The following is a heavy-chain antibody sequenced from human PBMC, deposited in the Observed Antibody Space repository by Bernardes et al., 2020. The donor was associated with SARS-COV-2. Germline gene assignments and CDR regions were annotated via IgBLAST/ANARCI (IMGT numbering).Heavy chain of an antibody. Sequence: GGSLRLSCEASRVTFGGPWMRWIRQAPGMGLEWVANIHPDGSETYYVDSVKGRFTISRDNTKNSLYLQMNSLRVEDTAVYYCLRDEDYWGQGTLVTVSS. V-gene: IGHV3-7*03. CDR2: IHPDGSET. J-gene: IGHJ4*02. CDR1: RVTFGGPW. CDR3: LRDEDY.